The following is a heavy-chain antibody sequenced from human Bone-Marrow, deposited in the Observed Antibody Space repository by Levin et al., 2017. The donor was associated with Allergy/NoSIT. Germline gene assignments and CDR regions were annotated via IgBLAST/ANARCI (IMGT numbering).Heavy chain of an antibody. V-gene: IGHV5-51*01. D-gene: IGHD1-26*01. CDR1: GYSFTNFW. CDR2: IYPGDSDT. J-gene: IGHJ4*02. Sequence: GESLKISCQVSGYSFTNFWIGWVRQMPGKGLEWMGVIYPGDSDTRYSPSFQGQVTISADKSISTGYLQWSSLKASDTAMYYCATVRPYSGTYFIDYWGQGTLVTISS. CDR3: ATVRPYSGTYFIDY.